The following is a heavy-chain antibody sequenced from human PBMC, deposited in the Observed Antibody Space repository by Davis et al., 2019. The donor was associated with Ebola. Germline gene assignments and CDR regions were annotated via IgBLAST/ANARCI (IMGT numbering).Heavy chain of an antibody. CDR3: ARGAIAAAGNSFDY. CDR2: INHSGST. J-gene: IGHJ4*02. Sequence: PSETLSLTCAVYGGSFSGYYWSWIRQPPGKGLEWIGEINHSGSTNYNPSLKSRVTISVDTSKNQFSLKLSSVTAADTAVYYCARGAIAAAGNSFDYWGQGTLVTVSS. D-gene: IGHD6-13*01. CDR1: GGSFSGYY. V-gene: IGHV4-34*01.